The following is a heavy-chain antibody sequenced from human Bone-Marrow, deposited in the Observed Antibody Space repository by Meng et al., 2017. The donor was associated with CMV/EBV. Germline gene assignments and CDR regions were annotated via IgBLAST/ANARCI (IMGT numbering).Heavy chain of an antibody. V-gene: IGHV6-1*01. CDR2: TYYKSKWSH. CDR3: ARAGGGDSLVFDY. Sequence: SQTLSLTCAISGDSVSSNSAAWNWIRQSPSRGLEWLGRTYYKSKWSHDYAVSVKSRIVINPDTSKNQFSLQLNSVTPEDTAVYYCARAGGGDSLVFDYWGQGTLVTGYS. J-gene: IGHJ4*02. D-gene: IGHD2-21*02. CDR1: GDSVSSNSAA.